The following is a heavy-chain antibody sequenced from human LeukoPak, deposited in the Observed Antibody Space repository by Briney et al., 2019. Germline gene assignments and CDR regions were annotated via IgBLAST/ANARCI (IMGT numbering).Heavy chain of an antibody. CDR3: ASNMYSANYYLYPF. Sequence: SETLSLTCAVFGGSFSGNYWIWIRQPPGKGLEWIGEANHSGSTNYNPSLKSRVTISVDTSKNQISLKLSSVTAADTAVYYCASNMYSANYYLYPFWGQGTLVTVSS. D-gene: IGHD1-26*01. CDR2: ANHSGST. J-gene: IGHJ4*02. V-gene: IGHV4-34*01. CDR1: GGSFSGNY.